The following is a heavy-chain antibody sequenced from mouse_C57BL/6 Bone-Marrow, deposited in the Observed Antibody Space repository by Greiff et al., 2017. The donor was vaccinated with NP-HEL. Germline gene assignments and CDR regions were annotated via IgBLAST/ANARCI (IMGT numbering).Heavy chain of an antibody. Sequence: QVHVKQSGAELARPGASVKLSCKASGYTFTSYGISWVKQRTGQGLEWIGEIYPRSGNTYYNEKFKGKATLTADKSSSTAYIELRSLTSEDSAVYFCARKRFYYGNYVDYWGQGTTLTVSS. D-gene: IGHD2-1*01. CDR2: IYPRSGNT. J-gene: IGHJ2*01. V-gene: IGHV1-81*01. CDR1: GYTFTSYG. CDR3: ARKRFYYGNYVDY.